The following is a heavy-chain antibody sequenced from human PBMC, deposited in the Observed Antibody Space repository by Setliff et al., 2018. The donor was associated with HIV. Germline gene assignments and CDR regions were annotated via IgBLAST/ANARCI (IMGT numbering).Heavy chain of an antibody. Sequence: SVKVSCKASGGTFSSYAISWVRQAPGQGLEWLGGIIPIFETTNYAQKFQGRVTITADKSTSTIYMELSSLRSDDTAVYYCARGQGVHFWVNDSFDIWGQGTMVTVSS. CDR3: ARGQGVHFWVNDSFDI. J-gene: IGHJ3*02. CDR1: GGTFSSYA. V-gene: IGHV1-69*06. D-gene: IGHD3-10*01. CDR2: IIPIFETT.